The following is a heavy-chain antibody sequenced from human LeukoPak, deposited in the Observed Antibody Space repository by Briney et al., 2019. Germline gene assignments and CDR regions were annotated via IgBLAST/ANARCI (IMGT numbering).Heavy chain of an antibody. CDR2: IYYSGST. J-gene: IGHJ6*03. Sequence: SETLSLTCTVSGGSISSYYWSWIRQPPGKGLEWIGYIYYSGSTNYNPSLKSRVTISVDTSKNQFSLKLNSVTAADTAVYYCARVPTLGGSSWQQYYYYYYMDVWGKGTTVTISS. CDR3: ARVPTLGGSSWQQYYYYYYMDV. V-gene: IGHV4-59*08. D-gene: IGHD6-13*01. CDR1: GGSISSYY.